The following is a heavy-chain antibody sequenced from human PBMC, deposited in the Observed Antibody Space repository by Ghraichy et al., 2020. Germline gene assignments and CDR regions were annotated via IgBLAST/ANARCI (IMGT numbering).Heavy chain of an antibody. CDR3: ARSRFAANRWEPGGLDY. D-gene: IGHD1-26*01. J-gene: IGHJ4*02. V-gene: IGHV1-2*02. Sequence: ASVKVSCKASGYTFTGYYMHWVRQAPGQGLEWMGWINPNSGGTNYAQKFQGRVTMTRDTSISTAYMELSRLRSDDTAVYYCARSRFAANRWEPGGLDYWGQGTLVTVSS. CDR1: GYTFTGYY. CDR2: INPNSGGT.